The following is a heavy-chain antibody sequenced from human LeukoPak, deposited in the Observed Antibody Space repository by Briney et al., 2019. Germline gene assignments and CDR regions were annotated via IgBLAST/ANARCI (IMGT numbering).Heavy chain of an antibody. J-gene: IGHJ3*02. CDR2: INNDGSIT. CDR3: ARGWNTTPRSGFDI. D-gene: IGHD1/OR15-1a*01. V-gene: IGHV3-74*01. Sequence: GGSLRLSCAASEFTISRYWMHWVRQAPGKGLVWVSNINNDGSITTYANSVKGRFTISRDNVKNTLFLQMNSLGAEDTALYYCARGWNTTPRSGFDIWGLGTMVTVSS. CDR1: EFTISRYW.